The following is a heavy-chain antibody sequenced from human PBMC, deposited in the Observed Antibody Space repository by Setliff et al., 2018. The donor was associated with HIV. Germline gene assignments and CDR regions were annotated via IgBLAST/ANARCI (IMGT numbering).Heavy chain of an antibody. V-gene: IGHV1-69*06. J-gene: IGHJ6*03. Sequence: SVKVSCKASGGTFSSYAISWVRQAPGQGLEWMGRIIPIFGTANYAQKFQGRVTITADKSMSTAYMELNSLRSEDTAVYYCARNPQPTGTPDYYYYYYMDVWGKGTTVTAP. CDR3: ARNPQPTGTPDYYYYYYMDV. CDR2: IIPIFGTA. CDR1: GGTFSSYA. D-gene: IGHD1-1*01.